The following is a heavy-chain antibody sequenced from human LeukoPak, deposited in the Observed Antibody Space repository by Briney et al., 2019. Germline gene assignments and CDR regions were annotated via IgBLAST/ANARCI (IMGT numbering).Heavy chain of an antibody. V-gene: IGHV3-9*01. CDR2: ISWNSRSI. CDR3: AKGSGFFDS. Sequence: GGSLRLSCAASGFTFDDYVMNWVRQVPGKGLEWVSDISWNSRSIGYADSVKGRFTISRDNAKNSLYLQMNSLRDEDTALYYCAKGSGFFDSWGLGALVTLSS. D-gene: IGHD5-12*01. J-gene: IGHJ4*02. CDR1: GFTFDDYV.